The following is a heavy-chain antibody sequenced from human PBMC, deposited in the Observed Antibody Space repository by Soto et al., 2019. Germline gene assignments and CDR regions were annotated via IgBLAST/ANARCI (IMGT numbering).Heavy chain of an antibody. V-gene: IGHV3-30*18. Sequence: QVQLVESGGGVVQPGRSLRLSCAASGFTFSSYGMHWVRQAPGKGLEWVAVISYDGSNKYYADSVKGRFTVSRDKSKNTLYLQVNSLIAEDTAVYYCAKDKVPVVVTAPFDYWGQGTLVTVSS. D-gene: IGHD2-21*02. CDR2: ISYDGSNK. CDR3: AKDKVPVVVTAPFDY. CDR1: GFTFSSYG. J-gene: IGHJ4*02.